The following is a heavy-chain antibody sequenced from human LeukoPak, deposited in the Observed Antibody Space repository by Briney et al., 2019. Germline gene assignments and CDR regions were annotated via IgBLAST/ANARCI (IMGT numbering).Heavy chain of an antibody. CDR1: GGTFSSYA. CDR3: AGRVRRITEIYFDY. Sequence: ASVKVSCKASGGTFSSYAISWVRQAPGQGLEWMGGFDPEDGETIYAQKFQGRVTMTEDTSTDTAYMELGSLRSEDTAVYYCAGRVRRITEIYFDYWGQGTLVTVSS. V-gene: IGHV1-24*01. CDR2: FDPEDGET. D-gene: IGHD1-20*01. J-gene: IGHJ4*02.